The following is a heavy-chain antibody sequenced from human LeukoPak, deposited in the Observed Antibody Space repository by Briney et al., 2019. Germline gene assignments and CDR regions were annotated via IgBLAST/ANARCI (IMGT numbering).Heavy chain of an antibody. D-gene: IGHD3-10*01. CDR3: ARGGLLWFGELIDY. V-gene: IGHV1-18*01. CDR1: GGTFNSYA. J-gene: IGHJ4*02. Sequence: ASVKVSCKASGGTFNSYAISWVRQAPGQGLEWMGWISAYNGNTNYAQKLQGRVTMTTDTSTSTAYMELRSLRSDDTAVYYCARGGLLWFGELIDYWGQGTLVTVSS. CDR2: ISAYNGNT.